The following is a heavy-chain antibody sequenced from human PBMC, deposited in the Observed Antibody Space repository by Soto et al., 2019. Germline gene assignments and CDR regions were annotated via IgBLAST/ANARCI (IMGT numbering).Heavy chain of an antibody. J-gene: IGHJ3*02. Sequence: GSGPTLVNPTQPLTLTCTFSGFSLSTSGMCVSWIRQPPGKALEWLALIDWDDDKYYSTSLKTRLTISKDTSKNQVVLTMTNMDPVDTATYYCARIKEPVTALGWENAFDIWGQGTMVTVSS. CDR2: IDWDDDK. CDR1: GFSLSTSGMC. V-gene: IGHV2-70*01. D-gene: IGHD2-21*02. CDR3: ARIKEPVTALGWENAFDI.